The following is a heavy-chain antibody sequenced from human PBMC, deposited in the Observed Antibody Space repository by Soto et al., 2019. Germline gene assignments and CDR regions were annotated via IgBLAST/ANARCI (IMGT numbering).Heavy chain of an antibody. V-gene: IGHV4-61*01. D-gene: IGHD5-18*01. CDR2: IYYSGST. CDR1: GGSVSSGSYY. CDR3: ARKVGYSYGQNWFDP. J-gene: IGHJ5*02. Sequence: SETLSLTCTVSGGSVSSGSYYWSWIRQPPGKGLEWIGYIYYSGSTNYNPSLKSRVTISVDTSKNQFSLKLSSVTAADTAVYYCARKVGYSYGQNWFDPWGQGTLVTVSS.